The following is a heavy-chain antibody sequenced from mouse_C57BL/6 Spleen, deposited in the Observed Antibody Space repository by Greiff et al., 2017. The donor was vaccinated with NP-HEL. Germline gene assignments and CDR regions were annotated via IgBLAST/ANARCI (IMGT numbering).Heavy chain of an antibody. V-gene: IGHV5-17*01. CDR2: ISSGSSTI. Sequence: EVKLMESGGGLVKPGGSLKLSCAASGFTFSDYGMHWVRQAPEKGLEWVAYISSGSSTIYYADTVKGRFTISRDNAKNTLFLQMTSLRSEDTAMYYCASHYYGSSPYAMDYWGQGTSVTVSS. J-gene: IGHJ4*01. CDR1: GFTFSDYG. D-gene: IGHD1-1*01. CDR3: ASHYYGSSPYAMDY.